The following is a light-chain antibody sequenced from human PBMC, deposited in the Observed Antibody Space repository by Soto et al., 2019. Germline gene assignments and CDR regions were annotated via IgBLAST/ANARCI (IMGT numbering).Light chain of an antibody. CDR3: QQHNNWYT. V-gene: IGKV3-15*01. CDR1: QSVSSN. CDR2: GAS. J-gene: IGKJ2*01. Sequence: EIVMTQSPATLSVSPGERATLSCRASQSVSSNLAWYQQKPGQAHRLLIYGASTRATGIPSRSSGSGSGTEFTLTISSLQSEDFAVYYCQQHNNWYTFGQGTKLEIK.